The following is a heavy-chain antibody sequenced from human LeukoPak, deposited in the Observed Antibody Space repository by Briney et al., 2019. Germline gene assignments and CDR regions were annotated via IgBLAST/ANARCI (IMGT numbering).Heavy chain of an antibody. CDR3: ARYNWNTWFDP. J-gene: IGHJ5*02. Sequence: SETLSLTCTVSGDSVSNDRYYWTWIRQSPGKGLEWIAYIRYSGHTNYNPSLDTRVTISLDASKNQLSLRLYSVTAADTAMYYCARYNWNTWFDPWGQGALVTVSS. CDR1: GDSVSNDRYY. CDR2: IRYSGHT. D-gene: IGHD1-1*01. V-gene: IGHV4-61*01.